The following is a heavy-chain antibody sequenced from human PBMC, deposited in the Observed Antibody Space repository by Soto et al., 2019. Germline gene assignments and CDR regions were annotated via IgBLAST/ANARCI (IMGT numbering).Heavy chain of an antibody. V-gene: IGHV3-30*18. J-gene: IGHJ4*02. CDR2: ISYDGSNK. CDR3: AKGEWRDGPLAVESN. Sequence: QVQLVESGGGVVQPGRSLRLSCAASGFTFSSYGMHWVRQAPGKGLEWVAVISYDGSNKYYADSVKGRFTISRDNSKNTLYPQMNSLRAEDTAVYYCAKGEWRDGPLAVESNWGQGTLVTVSS. CDR1: GFTFSSYG. D-gene: IGHD3-3*01.